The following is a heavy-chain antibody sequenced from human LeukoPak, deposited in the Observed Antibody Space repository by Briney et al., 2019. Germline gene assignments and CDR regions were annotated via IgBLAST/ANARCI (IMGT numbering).Heavy chain of an antibody. CDR3: AAVQGAVAGTYAFDI. D-gene: IGHD6-19*01. V-gene: IGHV1-58*02. CDR1: GFTFTSSA. CDR2: IVVGSGNT. Sequence: SVKVSCKASGFTFTSSAMQWVRQARGQRLEWIGWIVVGSGNTNYAQKFQERVTITRDRSTSTAYMELSRLRSEDTAVYYCAAVQGAVAGTYAFDIWGQGTMVTVSS. J-gene: IGHJ3*02.